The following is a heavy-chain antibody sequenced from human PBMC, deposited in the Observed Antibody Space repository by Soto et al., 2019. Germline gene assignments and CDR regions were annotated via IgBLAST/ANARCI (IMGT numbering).Heavy chain of an antibody. CDR2: IYHSGST. V-gene: IGHV4-38-2*02. D-gene: IGHD6-6*01. Sequence: QVQLQESGPGLVKPSETLSLTCAVSGYSISSGYYWGWIRQPPGKGLEWIGSIYHSGSTYYNPSLKSRVTISVDTSKNQFSLKLSSVTAADTAVYYCAREGGFIAARPAAYNWFDPWGQGTLVTVSS. CDR1: GYSISSGYY. J-gene: IGHJ5*02. CDR3: AREGGFIAARPAAYNWFDP.